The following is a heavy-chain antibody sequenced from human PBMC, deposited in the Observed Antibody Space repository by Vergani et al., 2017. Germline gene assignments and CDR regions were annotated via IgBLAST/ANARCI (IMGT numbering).Heavy chain of an antibody. CDR3: ARWMISSGYYYEPYVDY. J-gene: IGHJ4*02. Sequence: QLQLQESGSGLVKPSQTLSLTCAVSGGSISSGGYSWSWIRQPPGKGLEWIGYIYHSGSTYYNPSLKSRVTISVDRSKNQVSLNLSSVTAADTAVYYCARWMISSGYYYEPYVDYWGQGTLVTCSS. CDR2: IYHSGST. V-gene: IGHV4-30-2*01. D-gene: IGHD3-22*01. CDR1: GGSISSGGYS.